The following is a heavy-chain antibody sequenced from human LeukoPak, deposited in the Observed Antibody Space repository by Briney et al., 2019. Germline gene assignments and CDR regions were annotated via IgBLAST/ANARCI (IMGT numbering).Heavy chain of an antibody. CDR3: AGLLVAGVASVDY. Sequence: GGSLRLPCAASGFTFSSYWMTWVRQAPGKGLEWVANIKRDGSEKHYVDSVKGRFTISRDNAKNSMFLQMNSLRAEDTAVYYCAGLLVAGVASVDYCDQGTLVTVSS. CDR2: IKRDGSEK. J-gene: IGHJ4*02. V-gene: IGHV3-7*03. CDR1: GFTFSSYW. D-gene: IGHD6-19*01.